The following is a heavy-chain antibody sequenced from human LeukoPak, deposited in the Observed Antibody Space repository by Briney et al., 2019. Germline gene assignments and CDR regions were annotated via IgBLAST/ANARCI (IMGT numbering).Heavy chain of an antibody. J-gene: IGHJ6*02. CDR3: AREGYCSTTSCAYGMDV. CDR2: ISSSSSTI. D-gene: IGHD2-2*01. V-gene: IGHV3-48*04. CDR1: GFTFSSYS. Sequence: RAGGSLRLSCAASGFTFSSYSMNWVRQAPGKGLEWVSYISSSSSTIYYADSVKGRFTISRDNAKNSLYLQMNSLRAEDTAFYYCAREGYCSTTSCAYGMDVWGQGTTVTVSS.